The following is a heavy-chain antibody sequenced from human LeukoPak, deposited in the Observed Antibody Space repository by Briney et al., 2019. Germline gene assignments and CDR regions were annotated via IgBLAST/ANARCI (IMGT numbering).Heavy chain of an antibody. CDR2: IRYDGSNK. Sequence: GGSLRLSCAASGFTFSGYGMHWVRQAPGKGLEWVAFIRYDGSNKYYADSVKGRFTISRDNSNNTLYLQMNSLRAEDTAVYYCAEGHCYMDAWGNGTTVTISS. CDR3: AEGHCYMDA. CDR1: GFTFSGYG. V-gene: IGHV3-30*02. J-gene: IGHJ6*03.